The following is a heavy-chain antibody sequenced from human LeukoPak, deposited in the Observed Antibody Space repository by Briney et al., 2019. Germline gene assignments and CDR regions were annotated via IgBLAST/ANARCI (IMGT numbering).Heavy chain of an antibody. Sequence: PGGSLRLSCAASGFTFSNHGMNWVRQPPGKGLEWVSGIIGSGATTHYAESVKGRFTISRDDSESTMYLQMNSLGAEDTAVYFCAIDDYYLEYHSLGQGTLVTVSS. D-gene: IGHD2-21*02. J-gene: IGHJ4*02. CDR3: AIDDYYLEYHS. V-gene: IGHV3-23*01. CDR1: GFTFSNHG. CDR2: IIGSGATT.